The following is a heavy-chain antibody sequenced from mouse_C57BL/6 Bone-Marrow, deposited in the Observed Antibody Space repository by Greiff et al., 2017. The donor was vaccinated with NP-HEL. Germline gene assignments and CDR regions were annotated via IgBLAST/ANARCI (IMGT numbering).Heavy chain of an antibody. CDR2: IRNKANGYTT. CDR1: GFTFTDYY. CDR3: ARSSYYYGSSYGY. Sequence: EVQVVESGGGLVQPGGSLSLSCAASGFTFTDYYMSWVRQPPGKALEWLGFIRNKANGYTTEYSASVKGRFTISRDNSQSILYLQMNALRAEDSATYYCARSSYYYGSSYGYWGQGTTLTVSS. D-gene: IGHD1-1*01. V-gene: IGHV7-3*01. J-gene: IGHJ2*01.